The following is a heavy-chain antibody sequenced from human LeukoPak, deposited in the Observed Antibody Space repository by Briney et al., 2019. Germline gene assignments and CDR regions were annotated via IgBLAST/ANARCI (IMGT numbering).Heavy chain of an antibody. CDR2: ISTSGGNT. J-gene: IGHJ4*02. CDR3: AKGLAPTGTTHTAAGY. V-gene: IGHV3-23*01. Sequence: PGGSLRLSCAASGFTFRNYAMSWVRQAPGKGLEWVSSISTSGGNTYYADSVKGRFTISRDNSKNTLYLQMNSLRAEDSGVYYCAKGLAPTGTTHTAAGYWGQGTLVTVSS. D-gene: IGHD1-1*01. CDR1: GFTFRNYA.